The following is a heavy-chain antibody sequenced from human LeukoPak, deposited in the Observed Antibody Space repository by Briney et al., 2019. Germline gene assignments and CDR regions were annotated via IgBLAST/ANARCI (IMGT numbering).Heavy chain of an antibody. CDR3: AKDSSSGTYYDY. Sequence: GGSLRLSCAASGFTLSSYDMSWVRQAPGKGLEWVSAISGSGGSTYYADSVKGRFTISRDNSKNTLYLQMNSLRAEDTAVYYCAKDSSSGTYYDYWGQGTLVTVSS. CDR1: GFTLSSYD. J-gene: IGHJ4*02. CDR2: ISGSGGST. V-gene: IGHV3-23*01. D-gene: IGHD1-26*01.